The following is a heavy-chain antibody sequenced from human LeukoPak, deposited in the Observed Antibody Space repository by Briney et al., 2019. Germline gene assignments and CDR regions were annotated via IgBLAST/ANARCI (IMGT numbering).Heavy chain of an antibody. CDR1: GGSISSGGYY. CDR3: ARVDTAMVRTFDY. D-gene: IGHD5-18*01. J-gene: IGHJ4*02. V-gene: IGHV4-31*03. CDR2: IYYSGST. Sequence: SETLSLTCTVSGGSISSGGYYRSWIRQHPGKGLEWIGYIYYSGSTYYNPSLKSRVTISVDTSKNQFSLKLSSVTAADTAVYYCARVDTAMVRTFDYWGQGTLVTVSS.